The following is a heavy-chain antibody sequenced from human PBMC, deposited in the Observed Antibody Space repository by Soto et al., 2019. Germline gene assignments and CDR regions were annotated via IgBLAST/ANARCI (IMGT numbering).Heavy chain of an antibody. CDR3: AKVSSSWYAGFFDL. CDR2: LSDSGGSI. CDR1: GFTFSSHA. V-gene: IGHV3-23*01. D-gene: IGHD6-13*01. Sequence: PGGSPRLSCTASGFTFSSHAMTWVRQAPGKGLEWVSGLSDSGGSIYYADSVKGRFTISRDNSMNTLYLQMNTLRAEDTAIYYCAKVSSSWYAGFFDLWGQGTLVTVSS. J-gene: IGHJ4*02.